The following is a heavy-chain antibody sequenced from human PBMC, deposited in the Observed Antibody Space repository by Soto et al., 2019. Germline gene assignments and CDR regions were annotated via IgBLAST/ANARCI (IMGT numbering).Heavy chain of an antibody. CDR2: ISPYNGNT. Sequence: GASVKVSWKAAGYTFTSFGITLVRQAPGEGLEWMGWISPYNGNTHYVQKFQGRVTMTTDTSTSTAYMELRSLRSDDTAVYYCSRGGLLFCRGDGDHRDLHSFPTRRAPDL. CDR3: SRGGLLFCRGDGDHRDLHSFPTRRAPDL. V-gene: IGHV1-18*01. D-gene: IGHD2-8*02. CDR1: GYTFTSFG. J-gene: IGHJ2*01.